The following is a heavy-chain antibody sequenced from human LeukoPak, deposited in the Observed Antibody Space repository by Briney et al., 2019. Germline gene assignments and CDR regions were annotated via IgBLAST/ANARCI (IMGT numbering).Heavy chain of an antibody. CDR2: IYYSGST. CDR3: ASRPRVLRFLKGRHGYYFDY. D-gene: IGHD3-3*01. J-gene: IGHJ4*02. CDR1: GGSISSSSYY. Sequence: SETLSLTCTVSGGSISSSSYYWGWIRQPPGRGLEWIGSIYYSGSTYYNPSLKSRVTISVDTSKNQSPLKLSSVTAADTAVYYCASRPRVLRFLKGRHGYYFDYWGQGALVTVSS. V-gene: IGHV4-39*01.